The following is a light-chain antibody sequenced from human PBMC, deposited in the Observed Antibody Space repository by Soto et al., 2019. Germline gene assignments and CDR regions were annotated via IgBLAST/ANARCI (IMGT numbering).Light chain of an antibody. V-gene: IGLV1-47*01. Sequence: QLVLTQPPSASGTPGQSVTISCAGSSFNIGSNYVHWYQHLPGAAPKLLIYSNDQRPSGVPDRFSGSKSGTSASLAISGLRSEDEADYYCTSWDDSVSAHVVFGGGTQLTVL. CDR3: TSWDDSVSAHVV. J-gene: IGLJ2*01. CDR1: SFNIGSNY. CDR2: SND.